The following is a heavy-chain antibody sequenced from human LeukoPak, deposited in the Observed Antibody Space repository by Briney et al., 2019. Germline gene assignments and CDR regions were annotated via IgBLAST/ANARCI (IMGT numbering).Heavy chain of an antibody. J-gene: IGHJ6*02. CDR3: ARHIAMTGTGSIGIRGVGYNYYAMDV. CDR2: VYHTGST. D-gene: IGHD6-19*01. V-gene: IGHV4-4*02. Sequence: PSETLSLTCTVSGDSISTPNRWSWGRQAPGRGPGRIGEVYHTGSTKYTPSLKSRVTISVDKSKNQSSLKLNSVTAADTAFYYCARHIAMTGTGSIGIRGVGYNYYAMDVGGQGTTVTVSS. CDR1: GDSISTPNR.